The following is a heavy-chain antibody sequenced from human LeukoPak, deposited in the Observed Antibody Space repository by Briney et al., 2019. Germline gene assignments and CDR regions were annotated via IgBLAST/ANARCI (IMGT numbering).Heavy chain of an antibody. Sequence: GGSLRLSCAASGFTFDDYAMHWVRQAPGKGLEWVSGISWNSGSIGYADSVKGRFTISRDNAKNSQYLQMNSLRAEDTALYYCAKDTHRIAVAEGYFDYWGQGTLVTVSS. J-gene: IGHJ4*02. V-gene: IGHV3-9*01. D-gene: IGHD6-19*01. CDR1: GFTFDDYA. CDR3: AKDTHRIAVAEGYFDY. CDR2: ISWNSGSI.